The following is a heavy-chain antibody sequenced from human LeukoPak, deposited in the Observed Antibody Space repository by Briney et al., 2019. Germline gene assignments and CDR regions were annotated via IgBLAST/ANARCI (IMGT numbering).Heavy chain of an antibody. D-gene: IGHD1-1*01. V-gene: IGHV1-18*01. CDR2: ISAYNGNT. CDR3: ARETGTPPAKRFDP. J-gene: IGHJ5*02. Sequence: ASVKVSCKASGYPFTSYGISWVRQAPGQGLEWMGWISAYNGNTNYAQKLQGRVTMTTDTSTSTAYMELRSLRSDDTAVYYCARETGTPPAKRFDPWGQGTLVTVSS. CDR1: GYPFTSYG.